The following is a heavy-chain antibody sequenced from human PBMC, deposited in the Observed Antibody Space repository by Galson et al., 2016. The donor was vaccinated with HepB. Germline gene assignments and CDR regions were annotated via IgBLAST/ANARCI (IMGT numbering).Heavy chain of an antibody. CDR1: GYSFTNYW. CDR3: GRKRDYDSSANPFGI. Sequence: QSGAEVKKPGEYLKISCKASGYSFTNYWIGWVRQMPGKGLEWMGIIYGGDSDTRYSPSFQGQVAISADKSITTAYLQWTRLKASDTAMYYCGRKRDYDSSANPFGIGGQGTMVTVSS. J-gene: IGHJ3*02. CDR2: IYGGDSDT. V-gene: IGHV5-51*01. D-gene: IGHD3-22*01.